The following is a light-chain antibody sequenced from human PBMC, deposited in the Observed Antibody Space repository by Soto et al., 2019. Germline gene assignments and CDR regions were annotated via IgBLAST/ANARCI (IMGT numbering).Light chain of an antibody. CDR2: TTN. CDR3: LLYMGGGIWV. V-gene: IGLV8-61*01. Sequence: QTVVTQEPSFSVSPGGTVTLTCGLSSGSVSTNSYPSWYQQTPGQAPRTLIYTTNTRSSGVPDRFSGSILGNKAALTITGAQADDESDYYCLLYMGGGIWVFGGGTQLTV. J-gene: IGLJ3*02. CDR1: SGSVSTNSY.